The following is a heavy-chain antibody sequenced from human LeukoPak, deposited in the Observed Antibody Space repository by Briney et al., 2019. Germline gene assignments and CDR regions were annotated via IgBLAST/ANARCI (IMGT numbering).Heavy chain of an antibody. D-gene: IGHD3-10*01. V-gene: IGHV3-23*01. CDR3: AYYYYGSGSYSPYFDY. CDR1: GFTFSNNA. CDR2: IGGSGGST. Sequence: GGSLRLSCAASGFTFSNNAMSWVRQAPGKGLEWVSGIGGSGGSTYYADSVEGRFTISTNNSKNTLYLYMNSLRAEDTAVYYCAYYYYGSGSYSPYFDYWGQGTLVTVSS. J-gene: IGHJ4*02.